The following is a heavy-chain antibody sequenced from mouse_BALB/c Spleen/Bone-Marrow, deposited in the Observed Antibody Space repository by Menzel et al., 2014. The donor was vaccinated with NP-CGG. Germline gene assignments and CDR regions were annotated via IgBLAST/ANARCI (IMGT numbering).Heavy chain of an antibody. CDR3: ARDGYDDY. CDR2: IRNKANGYTT. Sequence: EVNLVESGGGLVQPGGSLRLSCATSGFTFPDYYMSWVRQPPGKALEWLGFIRNKANGYTTEYSASVKGRFNISRDNSQSILYLKMNHLRAEDSASYYCARDGYDDYWGQGTTLTVYS. V-gene: IGHV7-3*02. CDR1: GFTFPDYY. D-gene: IGHD2-2*01. J-gene: IGHJ2*01.